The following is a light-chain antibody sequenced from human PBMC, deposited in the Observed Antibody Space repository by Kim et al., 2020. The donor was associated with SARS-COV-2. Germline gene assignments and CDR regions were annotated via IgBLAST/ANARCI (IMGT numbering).Light chain of an antibody. CDR2: DVS. J-gene: IGLJ1*01. CDR1: SSDVGSYNY. V-gene: IGLV2-14*01. CDR3: SSYTSSSTFAV. Sequence: QSALTQPASVSGSPGQSITISCTGTSSDVGSYNYVSWYQQHPGKAPKLMIYDVSKRPSGVSNRFSGSKSGNTASLTISGLQAEDEADYYCSSYTSSSTFAVFGTGTKVTVL.